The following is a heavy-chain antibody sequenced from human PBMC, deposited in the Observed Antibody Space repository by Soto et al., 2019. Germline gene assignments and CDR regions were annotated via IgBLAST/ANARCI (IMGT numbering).Heavy chain of an antibody. Sequence: GGSLRLSCAASGFTFSSYAMGWVRQGPGKGLEWVAVVSIGGSTHYADSVRGRFTISSNNTKNTLSLQKNSLTAEDATVYFCAKRRGAGGHFDYWGQGALVTVSS. J-gene: IGHJ4*02. V-gene: IGHV3-23*01. CDR1: GFTFSSYA. D-gene: IGHD2-15*01. CDR3: AKRRGAGGHFDY. CDR2: VSIGGST.